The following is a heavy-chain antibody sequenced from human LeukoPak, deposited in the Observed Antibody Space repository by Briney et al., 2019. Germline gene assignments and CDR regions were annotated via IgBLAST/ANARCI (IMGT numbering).Heavy chain of an antibody. CDR2: MNPNSGNT. CDR1: GYTFTSYD. J-gene: IGHJ4*02. CDR3: ARGGAGGRYRSRLVPNPYYFDY. D-gene: IGHD6-19*01. Sequence: ASVKVSCKASGYTFTSYDINWVRQATGQGLEWMGWMNPNSGNTGYAQKFQGRVTMTRNTSISTAYRGLSSLRSEDTAVYYCARGGAGGRYRSRLVPNPYYFDYWGQGTLVTVSS. V-gene: IGHV1-8*01.